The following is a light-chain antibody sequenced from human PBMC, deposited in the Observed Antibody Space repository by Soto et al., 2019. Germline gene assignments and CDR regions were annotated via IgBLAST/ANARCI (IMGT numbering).Light chain of an antibody. Sequence: EIVLTQSPGTLSLSPGERATLSCRASQSVSNNFLAWYQQKPGQAPRLLIHGASTRASGIPDSFSGSGSGTDFILTISRLEPEDFAVYYCQQYGSSPVTFGQGTRLDSK. CDR1: QSVSNNF. J-gene: IGKJ5*01. CDR3: QQYGSSPVT. V-gene: IGKV3-20*01. CDR2: GAS.